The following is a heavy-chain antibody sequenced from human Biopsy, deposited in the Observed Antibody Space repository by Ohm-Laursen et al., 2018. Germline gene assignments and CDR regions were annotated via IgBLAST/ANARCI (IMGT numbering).Heavy chain of an antibody. CDR2: IFYRGSY. V-gene: IGHV4-39*01. J-gene: IGHJ5*02. CDR3: ARDYDTSGYYYVS. Sequence: GTLSLTCILSGDSITRSYWGWLRQPPGLGLVWLGSIFYRGSYNYKPSLKGRVNISVDTSKNKFLLKLNSMTAADTAVYYCARDYDTSGYYYVSWGQGTLVTVSS. D-gene: IGHD3-22*01. CDR1: GDSITRSY.